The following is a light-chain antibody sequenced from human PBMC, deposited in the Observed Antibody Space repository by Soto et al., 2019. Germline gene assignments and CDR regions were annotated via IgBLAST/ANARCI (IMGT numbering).Light chain of an antibody. Sequence: QAVVTQPPSASGTPGQRVTISCSGSTSNIGSNTVNWYQQLPGTAPKLLMYNNNQRPSGVPDRFSGSKSGTSASLAISGLQSEDEADYHCAAWDDSLNGVVFGGGTKLTVL. CDR2: NNN. CDR1: TSNIGSNT. J-gene: IGLJ2*01. CDR3: AAWDDSLNGVV. V-gene: IGLV1-44*01.